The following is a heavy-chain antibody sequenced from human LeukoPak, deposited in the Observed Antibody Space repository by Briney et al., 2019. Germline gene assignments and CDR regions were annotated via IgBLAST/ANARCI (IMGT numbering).Heavy chain of an antibody. CDR2: IYHSGST. V-gene: IGHV4-30-2*01. J-gene: IGHJ5*02. Sequence: SQTLSLTCAVSGGSISSGGYSWSWIRQPPGKGLEWIGYIYHSGSTYYNPSLKSRVTISVDRSKNQFSLKLSSVTAADTAVYYCARLVIRGYSYGYGEGWFDPWGQGTLVTVSS. CDR1: GGSISSGGYS. D-gene: IGHD5-18*01. CDR3: ARLVIRGYSYGYGEGWFDP.